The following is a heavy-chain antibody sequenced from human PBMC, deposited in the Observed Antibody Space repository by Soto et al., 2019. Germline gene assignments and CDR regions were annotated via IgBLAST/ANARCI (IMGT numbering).Heavy chain of an antibody. CDR3: AAGINHFDY. CDR1: GGSISSSSYY. D-gene: IGHD1-20*01. CDR2: IYYSGST. V-gene: IGHV4-39*01. J-gene: IGHJ4*02. Sequence: SETRCLTSTVAGGSISSSSYYWGWIRQPPGKGLEWIGSIYYSGSTYYNPSLKSRVTISVDTSKNQFSLKLSSVTAADTAVYYCAAGINHFDYWGQGTLVTVSS.